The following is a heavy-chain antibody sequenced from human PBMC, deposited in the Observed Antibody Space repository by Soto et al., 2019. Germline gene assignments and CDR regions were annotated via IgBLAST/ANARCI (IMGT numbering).Heavy chain of an antibody. CDR3: ARVFVVGRVGYESLYYYYYGMDV. Sequence: EVQLLESGGGLVQPGGSLRLSCAASGFTFSSYAMSWVRQAPGKGLEWVSAISGSGGSTYYADSVKGRFTISRDNSKNTLYLQMNSLRAEDTAVYYCARVFVVGRVGYESLYYYYYGMDVWGQGTTVTVSS. V-gene: IGHV3-23*01. CDR2: ISGSGGST. D-gene: IGHD5-12*01. CDR1: GFTFSSYA. J-gene: IGHJ6*02.